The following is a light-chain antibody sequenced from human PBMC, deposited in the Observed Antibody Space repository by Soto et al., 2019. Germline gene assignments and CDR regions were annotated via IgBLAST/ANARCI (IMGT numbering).Light chain of an antibody. Sequence: DIQMTQSPSTLFVSVGDTVTITCRASQSINKWLAWYQQKPGKAPKLLIYEVSTLESGVPSRFSGSGSGTEFTLTIRSLQRDDIATYYCQQYNSFFGQGTKLEIK. V-gene: IGKV1-5*03. J-gene: IGKJ2*01. CDR1: QSINKW. CDR3: QQYNSF. CDR2: EVS.